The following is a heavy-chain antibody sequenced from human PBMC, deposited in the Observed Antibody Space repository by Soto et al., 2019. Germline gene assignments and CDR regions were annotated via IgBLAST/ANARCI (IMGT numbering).Heavy chain of an antibody. Sequence: EVQLVESGGGLVQPGESLRLSCAASGFTFSSYWMHWIRQASGKGLMWVARVSSDGDNTVYATSVQGRFTISRDNAKNTLYLQMTRLSDEDTAVYYCVRGLPNFSSFDSWGLGTLVNVSS. V-gene: IGHV3-74*01. D-gene: IGHD5-12*01. J-gene: IGHJ4*02. CDR3: VRGLPNFSSFDS. CDR1: GFTFSSYW. CDR2: VSSDGDNT.